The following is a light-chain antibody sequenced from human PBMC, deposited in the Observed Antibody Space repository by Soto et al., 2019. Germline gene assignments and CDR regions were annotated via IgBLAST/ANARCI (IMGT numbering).Light chain of an antibody. V-gene: IGLV2-23*01. J-gene: IGLJ1*01. CDR3: CLYVGGRTYL. CDR1: VSNI. Sequence: ALTHPAPRPGSPGQSITIACTVTVSNIPWYQQLPGTVPPLILYADTNRPSGVSCRVACSHTCNTASLTISGLQTEDEADYYCCLYVGGRTYLFGTGTKVTVL. CDR2: ADT.